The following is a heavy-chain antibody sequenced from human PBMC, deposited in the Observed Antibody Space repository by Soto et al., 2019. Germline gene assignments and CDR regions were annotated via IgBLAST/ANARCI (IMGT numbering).Heavy chain of an antibody. V-gene: IGHV4-31*03. J-gene: IGHJ5*02. CDR2: IYHTGKT. Sequence: TLSLTCTVSGDAIYIGGYYWTWIRQHPGKGLEWIGYIYHTGKTYYNPSPESRVTMSVDTSKNQFSLKLASVTAADTAVYYCARDGSRTANWIDPWGQGTLVTVSS. CDR1: GDAIYIGGYY. CDR3: ARDGSRTANWIDP. D-gene: IGHD2-2*01.